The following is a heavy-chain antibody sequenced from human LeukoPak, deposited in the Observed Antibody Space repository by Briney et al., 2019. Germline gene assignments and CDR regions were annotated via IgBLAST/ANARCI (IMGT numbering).Heavy chain of an antibody. CDR1: GGSISTYY. Sequence: SETLSLTCTVSGGSISTYYWSWIRQPPGKGLEWIGYIYHSGSTYYNPSLKSRVTISVDRSKNQFSLKLSSVTAADTAVYYCAREVGAARDFDYWGQGTLVTVSS. V-gene: IGHV4-59*12. D-gene: IGHD6-6*01. CDR3: AREVGAARDFDY. J-gene: IGHJ4*02. CDR2: IYHSGST.